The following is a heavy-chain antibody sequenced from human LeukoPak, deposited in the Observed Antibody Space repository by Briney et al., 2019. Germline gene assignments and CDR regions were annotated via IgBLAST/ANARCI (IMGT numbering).Heavy chain of an antibody. D-gene: IGHD3-22*01. J-gene: IGHJ4*02. CDR2: IKQDGSEK. CDR1: GFTFSSYW. V-gene: IGHV3-7*01. CDR3: ARDGVYYDSSGLDY. Sequence: GGSLRLSCAASGFTFSSYWMSWVRQAPGKGLEWVANIKQDGSEKYYVDSVKGRFTISRDNAKNSLYLQMNSLRAEDTAVFYCARDGVYYDSSGLDYWGQGTLVTVSS.